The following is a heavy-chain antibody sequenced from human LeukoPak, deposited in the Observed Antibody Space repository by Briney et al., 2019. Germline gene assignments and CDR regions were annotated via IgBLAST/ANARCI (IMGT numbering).Heavy chain of an antibody. D-gene: IGHD3-9*01. CDR1: GFTFSSYS. CDR2: ISSSSSYI. V-gene: IGHV3-21*01. J-gene: IGHJ6*02. Sequence: GGSLRLSCEASGFTFSSYSMNWVRQAPGKGLEWVSSISSSSSYIYYADSVKGRFTISRDNAKNSLYLQMNSLRAEDTAVYYCAREEGYYDILTGYYIGGMDVWGQGTTVTVSS. CDR3: AREEGYYDILTGYYIGGMDV.